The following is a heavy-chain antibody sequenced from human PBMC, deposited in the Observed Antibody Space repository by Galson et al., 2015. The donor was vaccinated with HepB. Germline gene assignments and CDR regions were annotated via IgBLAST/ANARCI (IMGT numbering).Heavy chain of an antibody. D-gene: IGHD2-2*01. CDR3: ARDRGIVVVPAAPLRY. V-gene: IGHV3-30*03. Sequence: SLRLSCAASGFTFSSYGMHWVRQAPGKGLEWVAVISYDGSNKYYADSVRGRFTISRDNSKNTLYLQMNSLRAEDTAVYYCARDRGIVVVPAAPLRYWGQGTLVTVSS. J-gene: IGHJ4*02. CDR1: GFTFSSYG. CDR2: ISYDGSNK.